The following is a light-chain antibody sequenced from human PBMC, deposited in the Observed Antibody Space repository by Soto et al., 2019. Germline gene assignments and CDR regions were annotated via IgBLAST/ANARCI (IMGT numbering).Light chain of an antibody. J-gene: IGKJ4*01. Sequence: DIQMTQSPSSLSASVGDRVTITCRASQSNSSYLNWYQQKPGKAPKLLIYAASSLQSGVPSRFRGSGSGTDFTLTISSLQPEDFATYYCQQSYSTPLTFGGGTKVDIK. CDR2: AAS. CDR1: QSNSSY. V-gene: IGKV1-39*01. CDR3: QQSYSTPLT.